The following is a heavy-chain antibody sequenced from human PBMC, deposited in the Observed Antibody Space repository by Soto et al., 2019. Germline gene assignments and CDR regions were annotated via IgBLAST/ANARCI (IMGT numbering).Heavy chain of an antibody. CDR3: AHSPFHDHSGYRDY. Sequence: SGPTLVNPTQTLTLTCTFSGFSLSTTGVGVGWIRQPPGKALEWLALIYWNDDERYSPSLKSRLTISKDTSKNQVVLTMTNMDPVDTATYYCAHSPFHDHSGYRDYWGQGTLVTVSS. CDR2: IYWNDDE. CDR1: GFSLSTTGVG. D-gene: IGHD3-22*01. J-gene: IGHJ4*02. V-gene: IGHV2-5*01.